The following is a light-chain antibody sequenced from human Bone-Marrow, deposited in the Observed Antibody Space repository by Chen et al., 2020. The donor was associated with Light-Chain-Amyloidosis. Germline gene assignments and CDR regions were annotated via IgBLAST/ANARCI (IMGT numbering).Light chain of an antibody. CDR2: GAS. J-gene: IGKJ1*01. CDR1: QSIRGN. V-gene: IGKV3-15*01. CDR3: QQYNNWPLT. Sequence: VMTQSPVALSVSPGDTATLSCRASQSIRGNLAWYQQRPGQAPRLLIYGASARATGIPARFSGSGFETDFTLTISPIQSEDFAVYYCQQYNNWPLTFGQGTRVDIK.